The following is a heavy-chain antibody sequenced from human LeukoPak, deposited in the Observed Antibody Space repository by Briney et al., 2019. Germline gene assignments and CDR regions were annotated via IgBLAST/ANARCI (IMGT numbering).Heavy chain of an antibody. CDR3: ARKYRRRGSLMWSYYYYMDV. V-gene: IGHV4-34*01. CDR1: GGPFSGYY. D-gene: IGHD2-2*01. Sequence: SETLSLTCAVYGGPFSGYYWSWIRQPPGKGLEWIGEINHSGSTNYNPSLKSRVTISVDTSKNQFSLKLSSVTAADTAVYYCARKYRRRGSLMWSYYYYMDVWGKGTTVTVSS. J-gene: IGHJ6*03. CDR2: INHSGST.